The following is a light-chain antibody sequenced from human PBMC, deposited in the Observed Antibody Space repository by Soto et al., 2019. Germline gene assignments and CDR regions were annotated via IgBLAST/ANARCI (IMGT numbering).Light chain of an antibody. Sequence: EVVLTQSPDTLSLSPGETATLSCRASQSLRATYVAWYQQRPGQAPRLLTYGASFRATGIPARFSGRGSGTDFTLSISRLEPEDFAVYYCKQYVTSPRTFGQGTKVDIK. J-gene: IGKJ1*01. CDR3: KQYVTSPRT. CDR1: QSLRATY. CDR2: GAS. V-gene: IGKV3-20*01.